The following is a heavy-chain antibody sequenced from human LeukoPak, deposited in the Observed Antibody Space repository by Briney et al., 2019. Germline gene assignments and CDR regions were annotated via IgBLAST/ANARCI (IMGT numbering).Heavy chain of an antibody. CDR1: GGSISTYY. V-gene: IGHV4-59*01. CDR3: ARGGGYASPIGY. D-gene: IGHD5-12*01. J-gene: IGHJ4*02. Sequence: SSETLSLTCTLSGGSISTYYWSWIRQPPGKGLEWIGYIYHGGSTNYNPSLKGRVTISVDTSKNQFSLKLSSVTAADTAVYYCARGGGYASPIGYWGQGALVTVSS. CDR2: IYHGGST.